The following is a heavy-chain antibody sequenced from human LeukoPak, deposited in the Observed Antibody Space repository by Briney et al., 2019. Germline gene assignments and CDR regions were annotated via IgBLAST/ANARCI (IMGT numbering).Heavy chain of an antibody. CDR2: INPNSGGT. D-gene: IGHD3-22*01. Sequence: ASVKVSCKASGYTFTGYYMHWVRQAPGQGLEWMGWINPNSGGTNYAQKLQGRVTMTTDTSTSTAYMELRSLRSDDTAVYYCARGGTMIVVVTPMDVWGQGTTVTVSS. V-gene: IGHV1-2*02. J-gene: IGHJ6*02. CDR1: GYTFTGYY. CDR3: ARGGTMIVVVTPMDV.